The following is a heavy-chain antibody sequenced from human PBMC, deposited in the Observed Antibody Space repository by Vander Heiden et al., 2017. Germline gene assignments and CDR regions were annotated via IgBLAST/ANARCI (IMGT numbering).Heavy chain of an antibody. Sequence: ESGGGVVPPGRSMRLSCAASGFTFRSYGMHWVRQAPGKWLELVAVIWYDGSNKYYADSVKGRFTISRDNSKNTLYLQMNSLRAEDTAVYYCARDLDYYDSSGYVDYWGQGTLVTVSS. CDR1: GFTFRSYG. CDR3: ARDLDYYDSSGYVDY. J-gene: IGHJ4*02. V-gene: IGHV3-33*01. D-gene: IGHD3-22*01. CDR2: IWYDGSNK.